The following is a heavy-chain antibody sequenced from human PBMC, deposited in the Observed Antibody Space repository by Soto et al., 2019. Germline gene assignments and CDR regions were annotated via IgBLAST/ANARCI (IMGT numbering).Heavy chain of an antibody. CDR3: AVGGGSCYSCYYYGMDV. Sequence: GASVKGSCKASGGTFSSYAISWVRQAPGQGLEWMGGITPIFGTANYAQKFQGRVTITADESTSTAYMELSSLRSEDTAVYYCAVGGGSCYSCYYYGMDVWGQGTTVTVSS. V-gene: IGHV1-69*13. J-gene: IGHJ6*02. CDR1: GGTFSSYA. CDR2: ITPIFGTA. D-gene: IGHD2-15*01.